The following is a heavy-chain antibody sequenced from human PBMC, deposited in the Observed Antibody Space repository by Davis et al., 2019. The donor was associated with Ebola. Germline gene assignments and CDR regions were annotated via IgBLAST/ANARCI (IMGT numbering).Heavy chain of an antibody. V-gene: IGHV3-23*01. CDR1: GFTFSTCA. J-gene: IGHJ4*02. D-gene: IGHD5-12*01. CDR2: ISGSGGST. Sequence: GGSLRLSCEASGFTFSTCAMSWVRQAPGKGLEWVSAISGSGGSTFYADSVKGRFTISRDNSKNTLYLQMNSLRAEDTAVYYCARDSRGVATIWGSSWSYFDYWGQGTLVTVSS. CDR3: ARDSRGVATIWGSSWSYFDY.